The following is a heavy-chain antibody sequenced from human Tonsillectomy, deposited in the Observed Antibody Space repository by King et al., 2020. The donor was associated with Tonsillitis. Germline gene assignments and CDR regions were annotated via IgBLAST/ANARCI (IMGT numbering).Heavy chain of an antibody. CDR2: INPNRGGT. CDR1: GYTFTGYY. Sequence: GGGGGKPGGSVKVSGEASGYTFTGYYMHWVRQATGEGREWRGWINPNRGGTHYTQKYQGRVTMTRDTPISTAYIELSRLRSDDTTVYYCARGRGYLSRNGNDFCGPGTTVTVSS. D-gene: IGHD6-25*01. J-gene: IGHJ6*02. V-gene: IGHV1-2*02. CDR3: ARGRGYLSRNGNDF.